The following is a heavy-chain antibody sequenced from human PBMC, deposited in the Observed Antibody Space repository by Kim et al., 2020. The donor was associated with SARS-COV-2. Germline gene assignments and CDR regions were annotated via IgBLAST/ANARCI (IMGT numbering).Heavy chain of an antibody. CDR1: GFTFSSYE. CDR3: ARVGGDYYDRAYAFDI. V-gene: IGHV3-48*03. CDR2: ISSSGSTI. D-gene: IGHD3-22*01. Sequence: GGSLRLSCAASGFTFSSYEMNWVRQAPGKGLEWVSYISSSGSTIYYADSVKGRFTISRDNAKNSLYLQMNSLRAEDTAVYYCARVGGDYYDRAYAFDIWGQGTMVTVSS. J-gene: IGHJ3*02.